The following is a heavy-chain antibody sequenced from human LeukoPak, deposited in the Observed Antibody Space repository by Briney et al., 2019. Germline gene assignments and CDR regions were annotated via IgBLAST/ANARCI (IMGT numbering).Heavy chain of an antibody. CDR2: LYTSGST. Sequence: SETLSLTCSVWCGSMSSYCWSELRQPGGKGLEWLGRLYTSGSTHYNPSHKSRVTQAVDTSKTEFSQKLSPVTAAHTAVYYCARGEHLDYWGQGTLVPVSS. CDR3: ARGEHLDY. D-gene: IGHD1-26*01. V-gene: IGHV4-4*07. CDR1: CGSMSSYC. J-gene: IGHJ4*02.